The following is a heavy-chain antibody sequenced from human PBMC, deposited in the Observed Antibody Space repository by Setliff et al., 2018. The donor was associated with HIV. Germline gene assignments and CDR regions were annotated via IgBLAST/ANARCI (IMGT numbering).Heavy chain of an antibody. CDR2: IKTEAEGYAT. CDR3: STDLPSSGFFPDY. J-gene: IGHJ4*02. Sequence: GGSLRLSCGASGFTFSGSPMHWVRQASGKGLEWVGRIKTEAEGYATAYAASVKGRFTISRDDSKNTAYLQMNSLKTEDTAVYYCSTDLPSSGFFPDYWGQGTLVTVSS. V-gene: IGHV3-73*01. D-gene: IGHD6-19*01. CDR1: GFTFSGSP.